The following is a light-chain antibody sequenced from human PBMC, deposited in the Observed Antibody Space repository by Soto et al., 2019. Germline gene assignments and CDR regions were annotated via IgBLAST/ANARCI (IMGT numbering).Light chain of an antibody. J-gene: IGKJ1*01. CDR1: QSVSSY. CDR2: GAS. V-gene: IGKV3-15*01. CDR3: QQYGDTPVT. Sequence: ETVMTQSPATLSVSPRQRATLSCRASQSVSSYLAWYQQKPGQAPRLLIYGASTRATGIPDRFSGSGSGTDFTLTISRLLPEDFAVYYCQQYGDTPVTFGQGTKVDIK.